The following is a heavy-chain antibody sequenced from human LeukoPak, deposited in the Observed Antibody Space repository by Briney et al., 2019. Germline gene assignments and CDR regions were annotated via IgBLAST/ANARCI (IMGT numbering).Heavy chain of an antibody. CDR2: IKQDGSEK. CDR3: ARDVRRRYYYMDV. V-gene: IGHV3-7*01. D-gene: IGHD4/OR15-4a*01. Sequence: GGSLRLSCAASGFTFSSYWMSWVRQAPGKGLEWVANIKQDGSEKYYVDSVEGRFTISRDNAKNSLYLQMNSLRAEDTAVYYCARDVRRRYYYMDVWGKGTTVTVSS. CDR1: GFTFSSYW. J-gene: IGHJ6*03.